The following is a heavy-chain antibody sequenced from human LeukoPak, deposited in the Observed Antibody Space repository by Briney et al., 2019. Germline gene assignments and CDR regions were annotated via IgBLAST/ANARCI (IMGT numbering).Heavy chain of an antibody. Sequence: GGSLRLSCAASGFTFSSYSMNWVRQAPGKGLEWVAVISYDGSNKYYADSVKGRITISRDNSKNTLYLQMNGLSAEDTAVYYCAKDDRRVRLSYVLDHWGQGTLVTVSS. CDR2: ISYDGSNK. CDR1: GFTFSSYS. J-gene: IGHJ4*02. V-gene: IGHV3-30*18. CDR3: AKDDRRVRLSYVLDH. D-gene: IGHD3-10*01.